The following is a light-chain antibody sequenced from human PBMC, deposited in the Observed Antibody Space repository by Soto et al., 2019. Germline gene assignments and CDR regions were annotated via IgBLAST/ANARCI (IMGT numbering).Light chain of an antibody. J-gene: IGKJ4*01. CDR1: QSVSSN. Sequence: EIVMTQSPATLSVSPGERATLSCRASQSVSSNLAWYQQKPGQAPRLLIYGASTMATVIPARFSGSGSGTEFTLTISSLQSEDFAVYYCQQYSNWPITFGGGTKVEIK. V-gene: IGKV3-15*01. CDR3: QQYSNWPIT. CDR2: GAS.